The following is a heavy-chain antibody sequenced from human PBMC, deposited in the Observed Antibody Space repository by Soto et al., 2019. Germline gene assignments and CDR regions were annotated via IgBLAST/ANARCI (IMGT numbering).Heavy chain of an antibody. CDR1: GGTFSSYA. J-gene: IGHJ6*02. CDR3: ARGSTAIVPYGMDV. Sequence: QVQLVQSGAEVKKPGSSVKVSCKASGGTFSSYAISWVRQAPGQGLEWMGGIIPIFGTANYAQKFQGRVTVTADESTSTAYMERSSLRSEDTAVYYCARGSTAIVPYGMDVWGQGTTVTVSS. V-gene: IGHV1-69*12. CDR2: IIPIFGTA. D-gene: IGHD5-18*01.